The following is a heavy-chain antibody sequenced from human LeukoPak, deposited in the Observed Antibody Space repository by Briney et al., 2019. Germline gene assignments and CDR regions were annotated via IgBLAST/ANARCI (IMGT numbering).Heavy chain of an antibody. J-gene: IGHJ4*02. D-gene: IGHD5-12*01. Sequence: ASVKVSCKASGYTFTGYYMHWVRQAPGQGLEWMGWINPNSGGTNHAQKFQGRVTMTRDTSISTAYMELSRLRSDDTAVYYCARGGRRDSGYDYGYWGQGTLVTVSS. CDR1: GYTFTGYY. V-gene: IGHV1-2*02. CDR2: INPNSGGT. CDR3: ARGGRRDSGYDYGY.